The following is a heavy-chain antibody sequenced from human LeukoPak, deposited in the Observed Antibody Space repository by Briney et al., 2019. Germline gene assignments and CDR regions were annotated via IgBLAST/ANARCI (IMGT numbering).Heavy chain of an antibody. V-gene: IGHV4-30-2*01. D-gene: IGHD3-3*01. J-gene: IGHJ4*02. CDR3: ASSYYDFWSGQMSRDY. CDR2: IYHSGST. CDR1: GGSISSGGYS. Sequence: SQTLSLTCAVSGGSISSGGYSWSWIRQPPGKGLEWIGYIYHSGSTYYNPSLKSRVTISVDRSKNQFSLKLSSVTAADTAVYYCASSYYDFWSGQMSRDYWGQGTLVTVSS.